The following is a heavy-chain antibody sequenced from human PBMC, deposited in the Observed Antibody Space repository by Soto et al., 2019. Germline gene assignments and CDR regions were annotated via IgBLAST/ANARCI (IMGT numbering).Heavy chain of an antibody. J-gene: IGHJ4*02. D-gene: IGHD2-21*01. CDR1: GFSVGGNY. CDR2: IYSGGNP. CDR3: ARGPNSDC. Sequence: EERLVQSGGGLVQPGGSLRLSCAASGFSVGGNYMSWVGQAPGKGLDLVALIYSGGNPFYADSMKGRFTLSRDNSNNMLYLQMDSLRADDTAVYYCARGPNSDCWRQGTLVIVSS. V-gene: IGHV3-53*01.